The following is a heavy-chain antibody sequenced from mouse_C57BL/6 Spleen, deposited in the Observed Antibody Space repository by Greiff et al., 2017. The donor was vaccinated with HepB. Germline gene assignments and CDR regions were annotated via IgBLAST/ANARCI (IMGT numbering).Heavy chain of an antibody. D-gene: IGHD2-2*01. CDR3: TGLWLRRDGYYFDY. CDR2: IRLKSDNYAT. Sequence: EVKLMESGGGLVQPGGSMKLSCVASGFTFSNYWMNWVRQSPEKGLEWVAQIRLKSDNYATHYAESVKGRFTISRDDSKSSVYLQMNNLRAEDTGIYYCTGLWLRRDGYYFDYWGQGTTLTVSS. CDR1: GFTFSNYW. J-gene: IGHJ2*01. V-gene: IGHV6-3*01.